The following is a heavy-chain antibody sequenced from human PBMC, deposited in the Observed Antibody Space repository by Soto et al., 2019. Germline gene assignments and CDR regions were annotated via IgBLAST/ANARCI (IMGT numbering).Heavy chain of an antibody. Sequence: SETLSLTCTVSGGSISSYYWSWIRQPPGKGLEWIGYIYYSGSTNYNPSLKSRVTISVDTSKNQFSLKLSSVTAADTAVYYCARRLPQNYCSGGSCYPGYAFDIWGQGTMVTVSS. D-gene: IGHD2-15*01. CDR2: IYYSGST. CDR1: GGSISSYY. V-gene: IGHV4-59*08. CDR3: ARRLPQNYCSGGSCYPGYAFDI. J-gene: IGHJ3*02.